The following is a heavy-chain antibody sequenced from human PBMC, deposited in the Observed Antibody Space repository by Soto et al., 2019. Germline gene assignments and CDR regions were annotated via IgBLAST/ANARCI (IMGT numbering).Heavy chain of an antibody. CDR1: GYTFTSYY. CDR3: ALTAGPRY. V-gene: IGHV1-46*03. J-gene: IGHJ4*02. Sequence: QVQLVQSGAEVKKPGASVKVSCKASGYTFTSYYMHWVRQAPGQGLEWMGIINPSGGSTSYAQKFRGRVPMTRETAAGTGYMELSSVRSEDTAVDYCALTAGPRYWGQGTLVPVSS. CDR2: INPSGGST.